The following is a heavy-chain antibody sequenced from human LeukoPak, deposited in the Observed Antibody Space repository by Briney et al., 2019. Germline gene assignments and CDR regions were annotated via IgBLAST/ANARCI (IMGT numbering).Heavy chain of an antibody. J-gene: IGHJ4*02. CDR2: IRYSGNT. CDR1: GASISSTYYD. Sequence: SETLSLTCPVSGASISSTYYDWGWIRQPPGKGLEWIANIRYSGNTYYNPSLKGRVTMSVDTSRNQFSLTLSSVTAAHTAVYYCARLSGSYRFYFDYWGQGTLVTVSS. CDR3: ARLSGSYRFYFDY. D-gene: IGHD1-26*01. V-gene: IGHV4-39*01.